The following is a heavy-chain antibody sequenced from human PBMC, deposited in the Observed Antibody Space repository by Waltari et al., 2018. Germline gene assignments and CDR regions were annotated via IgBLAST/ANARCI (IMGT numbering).Heavy chain of an antibody. J-gene: IGHJ4*02. D-gene: IGHD3-3*01. Sequence: ESGGGLVQPGRSLRLSCAASGFTFDDYAMHWVRQVPGKGLEWVSGISWDSDSIGYADSVKGRFTVSRDNAKNSLFLQMNGLRPEDTAFYYCATSFGVVTMRFDDWGQGTLVTVSS. V-gene: IGHV3-9*01. CDR1: GFTFDDYA. CDR3: ATSFGVVTMRFDD. CDR2: ISWDSDSI.